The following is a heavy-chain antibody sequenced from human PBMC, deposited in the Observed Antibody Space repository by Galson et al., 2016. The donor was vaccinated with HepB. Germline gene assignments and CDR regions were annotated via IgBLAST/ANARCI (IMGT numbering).Heavy chain of an antibody. Sequence: QSGAEVKKPGESLKISCKGSGYNFNNYWIGWVRQMPGKGLEWMGIIYPDDSDTRYSPSFQGHVTISVDKSISTAYLQWRSLKASDTARYYCARPGAAAGTQSCQLWGQGTMVTVSS. D-gene: IGHD6-13*01. CDR2: IYPDDSDT. J-gene: IGHJ3*01. V-gene: IGHV5-51*01. CDR3: ARPGAAAGTQSCQL. CDR1: GYNFNNYW.